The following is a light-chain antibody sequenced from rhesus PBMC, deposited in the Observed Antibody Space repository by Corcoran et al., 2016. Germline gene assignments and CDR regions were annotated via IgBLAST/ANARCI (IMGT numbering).Light chain of an antibody. CDR1: QGISSW. CDR3: QQYNRAPWT. V-gene: IGKV1-21*01. CDR2: KAS. J-gene: IGKJ1*01. Sequence: DIQMTQSPSSLSASVGDRVTITCRASQGISSWLAWYQQQPGKAPKLLIYKASSLQSGVPSRFSGSGYGTDFTLTISSLQPEDFATYYCQQYNRAPWTFGQGTKVEIK.